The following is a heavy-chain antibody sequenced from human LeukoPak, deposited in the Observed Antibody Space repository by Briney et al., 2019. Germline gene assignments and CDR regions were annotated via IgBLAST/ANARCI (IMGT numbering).Heavy chain of an antibody. Sequence: KPSETLSLTCTVSGGSISSSSYYWDWIRQPPGKGLEWIGSIYYSGSTYYNPSLKSRVTISVDTSKKQLSLKLSSVTAADTAVYYCARAPQYCTGSSCFLGYFDYWGQGTLVTVSS. CDR3: ARAPQYCTGSSCFLGYFDY. D-gene: IGHD2-15*01. V-gene: IGHV4-39*07. CDR2: IYYSGST. CDR1: GGSISSSSYY. J-gene: IGHJ4*02.